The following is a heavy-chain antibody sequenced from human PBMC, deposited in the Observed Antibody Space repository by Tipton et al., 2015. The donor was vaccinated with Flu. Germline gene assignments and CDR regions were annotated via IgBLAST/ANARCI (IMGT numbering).Heavy chain of an antibody. CDR3: VRLRTMDVTPRDAFDI. Sequence: VQLVQSGAEVKKPGDSLKISCEGSGYSFTKYWIGWVRQTPGKGLEWVGLIYPGNSDTRYGPSFRGQVSLSVDKSIRTTYLHWSSLRATDTALYFCVRLRTMDVTPRDAFDIWGQGTMVTVSS. D-gene: IGHD1-1*01. CDR1: GYSFTKYW. J-gene: IGHJ3*02. CDR2: IYPGNSDT. V-gene: IGHV5-51*03.